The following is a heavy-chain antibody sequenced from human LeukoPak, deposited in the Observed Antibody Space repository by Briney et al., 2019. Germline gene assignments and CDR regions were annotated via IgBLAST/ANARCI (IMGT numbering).Heavy chain of an antibody. V-gene: IGHV1-46*01. CDR1: GYTFTSYY. Sequence: GASVKVSCKASGYTFTSYYMHWVRQAPGQGVEWMGIINPSGGSTSYAQKFQGRATMTRDTSTSTVYMELSSLRSEDTAVYYCASDDPAVAGIDYWGQGTLVTVSS. D-gene: IGHD6-19*01. CDR2: INPSGGST. CDR3: ASDDPAVAGIDY. J-gene: IGHJ4*02.